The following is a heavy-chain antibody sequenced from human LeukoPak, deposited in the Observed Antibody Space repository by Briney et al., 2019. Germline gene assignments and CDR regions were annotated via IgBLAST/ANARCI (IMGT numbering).Heavy chain of an antibody. CDR3: ARGNYFHSCNYFY. CDR2: IYYSGST. CDR1: GGSISTYY. Sequence: PSETLSLTCAVSGGSISTYYWNWIRQPPGKGLEWIGYIYYSGSTNYNPSLKSRVTISVDTSKNQFSLKLSSVTAADTAVYYCARGNYFHSCNYFYWGQGTLVTVSS. J-gene: IGHJ4*02. D-gene: IGHD3-22*01. V-gene: IGHV4-59*01.